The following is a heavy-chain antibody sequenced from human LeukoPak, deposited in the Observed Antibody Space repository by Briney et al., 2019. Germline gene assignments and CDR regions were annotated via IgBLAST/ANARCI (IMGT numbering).Heavy chain of an antibody. CDR3: ARGVVGATTGAYSFDY. V-gene: IGHV1-69*13. Sequence: SVKVSCKASGGTFSSYAISWVRQAPEQGLEWMGGFIPIFGTANYAQKFQGRVTIIADESTSTAYMELSSLRSEDTAVYYCARGVVGATTGAYSFDYWGRGTLVTVSS. D-gene: IGHD1-26*01. CDR1: GGTFSSYA. J-gene: IGHJ4*02. CDR2: FIPIFGTA.